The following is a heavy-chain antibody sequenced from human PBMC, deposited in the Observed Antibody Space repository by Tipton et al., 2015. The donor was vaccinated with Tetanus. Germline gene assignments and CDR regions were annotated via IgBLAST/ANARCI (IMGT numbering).Heavy chain of an antibody. J-gene: IGHJ4*02. Sequence: GSLRLSCAVSGFIFSSYTMNWVRLVPGKGLEWVASISSTTTYIYYADSVKGRFTISRDNAKNSLYLQMNSLRAEDTAAYYCASGSALDYWGQGTLVTVSS. CDR1: GFIFSSYT. CDR2: ISSTTTYI. V-gene: IGHV3-21*01. CDR3: ASGSALDY. D-gene: IGHD6-25*01.